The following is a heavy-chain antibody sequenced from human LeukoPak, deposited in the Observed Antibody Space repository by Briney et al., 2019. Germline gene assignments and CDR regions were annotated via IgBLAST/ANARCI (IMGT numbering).Heavy chain of an antibody. V-gene: IGHV4-31*03. CDR2: IYYSGST. CDR3: ARARRGRFDY. CDR1: GGSISSGGYY. J-gene: IGHJ4*02. Sequence: SQTLSLTCTVSGGSISSGGYYWSWIRQHPGKGLEWIGYIYYSGSTYYNPSLKSRVTISVDTSKNQLSLKLSSVTAADTAVYYCARARRGRFDYWGQGTLVTVSS. D-gene: IGHD3-10*01.